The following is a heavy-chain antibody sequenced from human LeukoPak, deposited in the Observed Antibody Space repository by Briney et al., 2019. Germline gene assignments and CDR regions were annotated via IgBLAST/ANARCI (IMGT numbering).Heavy chain of an antibody. CDR2: VSYDGSNK. CDR1: GFTFSTYA. CDR3: ASLVVVIY. J-gene: IGHJ4*02. D-gene: IGHD3-22*01. V-gene: IGHV3-30*04. Sequence: PGGSLRLSCAASGFTFSTYAMSWARQAPGKGLEWVAVVSYDGSNKYYADSVKGRFTISRDNSKNTLFLQMNSLRAEDTAVYYCASLVVVIYWGQGTLVTVSS.